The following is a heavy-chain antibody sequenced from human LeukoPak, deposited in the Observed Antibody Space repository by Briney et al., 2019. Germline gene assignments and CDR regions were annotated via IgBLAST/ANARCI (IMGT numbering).Heavy chain of an antibody. CDR3: ARSGDGSGWYPFDY. J-gene: IGHJ4*02. Sequence: ISSSADTKHYADSVQGRFTISRDNAKNSLSLQLNSLRAEDTAVYYCARSGDGSGWYPFDYWGQGTLVTVSS. D-gene: IGHD6-19*01. V-gene: IGHV3-11*01. CDR2: ISSSADTK.